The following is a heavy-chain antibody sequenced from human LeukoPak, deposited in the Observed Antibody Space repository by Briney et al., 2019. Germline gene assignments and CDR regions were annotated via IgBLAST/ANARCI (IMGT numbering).Heavy chain of an antibody. D-gene: IGHD6-19*01. Sequence: SVKVSCKASGGTFSSYAISWVRQAPGQGLEWMGGIIPIFGTANYAQKFQGRVTITADESTSTAYMELSSLRSEDTAVYHCVRYFTAVAPTLRLDYWGQGTLVTVSS. CDR3: VRYFTAVAPTLRLDY. V-gene: IGHV1-69*13. CDR1: GGTFSSYA. J-gene: IGHJ4*02. CDR2: IIPIFGTA.